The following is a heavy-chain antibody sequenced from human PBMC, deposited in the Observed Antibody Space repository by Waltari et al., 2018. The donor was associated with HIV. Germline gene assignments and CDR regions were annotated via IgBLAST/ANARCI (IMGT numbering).Heavy chain of an antibody. CDR2: INPEGSSE. CDR3: ARDPSFGALDR. V-gene: IGHV3-7*01. Sequence: EEQLVESGGGLVQPGGSLRLSCAASGFSFSYYYMPWVRQAPGKGLEWVANINPEGSSEYYVDSVRGRFTMSRDNAKNLLYLQMNSLRADDTAVYFCARDPSFGALDRWGQGSLVTVSS. CDR1: GFSFSYYY. J-gene: IGHJ4*01. D-gene: IGHD3-3*01.